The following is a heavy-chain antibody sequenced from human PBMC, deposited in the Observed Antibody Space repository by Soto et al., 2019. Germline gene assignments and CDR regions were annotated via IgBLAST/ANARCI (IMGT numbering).Heavy chain of an antibody. CDR3: ARGALEMATIYYYYYGMDV. Sequence: ASETLSLTCTVSGGSISSYYWSWIRQPPGKGLEWIGYIYYSGSTNYNPSRRSRVTISVDTSKNQFSLKLSAVTAADTAVYYCARGALEMATIYYYYYGMDVWGQGTTVTVSS. J-gene: IGHJ6*02. CDR1: GGSISSYY. CDR2: IYYSGST. D-gene: IGHD5-12*01. V-gene: IGHV4-59*01.